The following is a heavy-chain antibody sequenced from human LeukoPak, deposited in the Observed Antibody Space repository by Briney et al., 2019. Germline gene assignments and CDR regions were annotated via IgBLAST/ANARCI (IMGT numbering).Heavy chain of an antibody. J-gene: IGHJ4*02. CDR3: ARDRYCSGGSCYYFDY. V-gene: IGHV3-30*04. D-gene: IGHD2-15*01. Sequence: GGSLRLSCAASGFTFSSYAMHWVRQAPGKGLEWVAVISHDGSNKYYADSVKGRFTISRDNSKNTLYLQMNSLRAEDTAVYYCARDRYCSGGSCYYFDYWGQGTLVTVSS. CDR2: ISHDGSNK. CDR1: GFTFSSYA.